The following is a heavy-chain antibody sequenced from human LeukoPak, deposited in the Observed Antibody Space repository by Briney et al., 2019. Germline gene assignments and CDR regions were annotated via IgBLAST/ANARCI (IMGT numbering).Heavy chain of an antibody. J-gene: IGHJ4*02. V-gene: IGHV1-2*02. D-gene: IGHD2-15*01. Sequence: ASVTVSCTASGYTFTGYYMHWVRQAPGQGLEWMGWINPNSGGTDYAQKFQGRVTMTRDTSISTAYMELSRLRSDDTAVYYCARYLGYCSGGSCYRFDLALRYYFDYWGQGTLVTVSS. CDR2: INPNSGGT. CDR3: ARYLGYCSGGSCYRFDLALRYYFDY. CDR1: GYTFTGYY.